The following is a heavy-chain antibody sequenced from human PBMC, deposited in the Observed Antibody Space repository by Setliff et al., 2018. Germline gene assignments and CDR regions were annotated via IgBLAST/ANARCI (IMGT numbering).Heavy chain of an antibody. J-gene: IGHJ4*02. CDR2: ISSSGST. D-gene: IGHD6-19*01. V-gene: IGHV3-11*05. CDR1: GFTFSDYY. CDR3: ARDFGGWNLYYFDF. Sequence: PGGSLRLSCAASGFTFSDYYMSWIRQAPGKGLEWVSYISSSGSTSYADSVKGRFTISRDIAENSLYLRMNGLRAEDTAFYYCARDFGGWNLYYFDFRGQGTLVTVSS.